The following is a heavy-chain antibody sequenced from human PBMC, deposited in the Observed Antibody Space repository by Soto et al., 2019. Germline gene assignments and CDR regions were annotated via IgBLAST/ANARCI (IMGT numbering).Heavy chain of an antibody. CDR2: IIPILATT. J-gene: IGHJ4*01. CDR1: GGTFRNLA. V-gene: IGHV1-69*13. CDR3: ATLAGTMEWVSFDT. Sequence: SVKVSCKASGGTFRNLAISWVRQAPGQGPEWMGGIIPILATTHYAQTFQGRLSISADESTRTAFLELDSLRSEDTAVYYCATLAGTMEWVSFDTWGHGTLVTVSS. D-gene: IGHD3-3*01.